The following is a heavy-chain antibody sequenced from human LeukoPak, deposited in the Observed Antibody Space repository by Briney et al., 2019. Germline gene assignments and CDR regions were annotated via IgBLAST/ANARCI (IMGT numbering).Heavy chain of an antibody. CDR1: DGSISSSNYY. D-gene: IGHD2-21*01. Sequence: PSETLSLTCTVSDGSISSSNYYWAWIRQPPGKGLEWIANIFYTGNTYYNPSLKSRVTISIDTSKNQFSLKLSSVTAADTAIYYCAKVGSSWPYYYFDYWGQGTLVTVSS. CDR3: AKVGSSWPYYYFDY. V-gene: IGHV4-39*07. J-gene: IGHJ4*02. CDR2: IFYTGNT.